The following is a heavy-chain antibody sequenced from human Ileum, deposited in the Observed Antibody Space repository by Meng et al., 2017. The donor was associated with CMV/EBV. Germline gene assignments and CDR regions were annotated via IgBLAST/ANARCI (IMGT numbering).Heavy chain of an antibody. J-gene: IGHJ4*02. V-gene: IGHV3-74*01. CDR3: TKGTWGFDS. CDR1: GFSFSDYW. CDR2: ISSDGTTT. Sequence: RLSCAASGFSFSDYWMFWVRQAPGKGLVWVSRISSDGTTTTYADSVKGRFTISRDNAKNTLYLRMDSLRVDDTAVYYCTKGTWGFDSWGQGTLVTVSS. D-gene: IGHD1-1*01.